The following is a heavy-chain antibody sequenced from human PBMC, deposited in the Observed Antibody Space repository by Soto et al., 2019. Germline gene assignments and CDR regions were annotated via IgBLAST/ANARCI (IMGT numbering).Heavy chain of an antibody. CDR1: GGPFSGYY. J-gene: IGHJ6*02. CDR2: INHSGST. V-gene: IGHV4-34*01. Sequence: PSETLSLTCAVYGGPFSGYYWSWIRQPPGKGLEWIGEINHSGSTNYNPSLKSRVTISVDTSKNQFSLKLSSVTAADTAVYYCARQYYYGSGGYYYYYYGMDVWGQGTTVTVSS. CDR3: ARQYYYGSGGYYYYYYGMDV. D-gene: IGHD3-10*01.